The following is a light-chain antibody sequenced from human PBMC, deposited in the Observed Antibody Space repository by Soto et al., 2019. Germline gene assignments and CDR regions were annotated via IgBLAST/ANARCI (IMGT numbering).Light chain of an antibody. CDR3: QQANSFPLT. CDR2: AAA. Sequence: DIQMTQSPSSVSASVGDRVTITCRASQGIGSWLGWYQQKPGKAPKLLIYAAASLQSGVPSRFSATFSGTDFTLNISSLQPEDLATYFCQQANSFPLTFGPGTKVDLK. V-gene: IGKV1-12*01. CDR1: QGIGSW. J-gene: IGKJ3*01.